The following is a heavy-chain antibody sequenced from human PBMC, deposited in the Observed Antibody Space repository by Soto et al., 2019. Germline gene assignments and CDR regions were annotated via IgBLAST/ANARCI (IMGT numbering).Heavy chain of an antibody. Sequence: GGSLRLSCAASGFPFSTYAMGWVRQAPGKGLEWVSSISGSGVSTYYADSVKGRFTVSRDNSKNTLYLQMNGLGAEDTAIYYCAKDSRLYDSTYFFDPWGQGT. CDR1: GFPFSTYA. CDR3: AKDSRLYDSTYFFDP. V-gene: IGHV3-23*01. CDR2: ISGSGVST. D-gene: IGHD3-22*01. J-gene: IGHJ5*02.